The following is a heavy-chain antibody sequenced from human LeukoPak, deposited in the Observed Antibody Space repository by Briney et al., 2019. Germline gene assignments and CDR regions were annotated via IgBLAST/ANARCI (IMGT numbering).Heavy chain of an antibody. CDR1: GFTFSDYY. CDR2: ISYDGSNK. V-gene: IGHV3-30*18. CDR3: AKEEYYYDSSGYYQFDY. J-gene: IGHJ4*02. D-gene: IGHD3-22*01. Sequence: GGSLRLSCVASGFTFSDYYMSWIRQAPGKGLEWVAVISYDGSNKYYADSVKGRFTISRDNSKNTLYLQMNSLRAEDTAVYYCAKEEYYYDSSGYYQFDYWGQGTLVTVPS.